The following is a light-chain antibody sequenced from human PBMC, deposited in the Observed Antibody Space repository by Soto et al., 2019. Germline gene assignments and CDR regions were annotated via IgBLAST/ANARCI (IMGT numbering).Light chain of an antibody. CDR1: QDINIY. CDR3: QRYDGAPLT. J-gene: IGKJ4*01. V-gene: IGKV1-27*01. Sequence: DIQMTQSPSSLSASVGDRVTITCRAGQDINIYLAWYQQKPGKVPKLLISAASTLQSGVPPRFSGSGSGTDFTLTISSLQPEDVATYCCQRYDGAPLTVGGGTKVEIK. CDR2: AAS.